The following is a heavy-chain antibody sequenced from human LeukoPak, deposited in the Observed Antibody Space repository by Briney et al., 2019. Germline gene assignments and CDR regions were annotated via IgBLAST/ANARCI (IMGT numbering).Heavy chain of an antibody. CDR3: ARVKEARYITGTTHPLYDY. J-gene: IGHJ4*02. Sequence: ASVKVSCKASGYTFTGYYMHWVRQAPGQGLEWMGWINPNSGGTNYAQKFQGRVTMTRDTSISTAYMELSRLRSDDTAVYYCARVKEARYITGTTHPLYDYWGQGTLVTVSS. D-gene: IGHD1-7*01. V-gene: IGHV1-2*02. CDR2: INPNSGGT. CDR1: GYTFTGYY.